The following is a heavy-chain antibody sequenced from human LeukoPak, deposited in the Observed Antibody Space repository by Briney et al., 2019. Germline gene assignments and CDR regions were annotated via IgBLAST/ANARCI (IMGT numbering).Heavy chain of an antibody. CDR3: ARGYNWNDHAFDI. Sequence: PSQTLSLTCTVSGGSISSGDYYWSWIRQPPGKGLEWIGYIYYSGSTYYNPSLKSRVTISVDTSKNQFSLKLSSVTAADTAVHYCARGYNWNDHAFDIWGQGTMVTVSS. CDR1: GGSISSGDYY. V-gene: IGHV4-30-4*01. D-gene: IGHD1-1*01. CDR2: IYYSGST. J-gene: IGHJ3*02.